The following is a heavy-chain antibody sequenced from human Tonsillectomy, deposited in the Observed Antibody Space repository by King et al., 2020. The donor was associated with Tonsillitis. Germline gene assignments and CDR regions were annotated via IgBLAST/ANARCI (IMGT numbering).Heavy chain of an antibody. CDR3: ARVGGPGAYFDS. CDR1: GGSIRLGGYC. J-gene: IGHJ4*02. D-gene: IGHD3-16*01. V-gene: IGHV4-30-2*01. CDR2: IYHSELT. Sequence: QLQESGPGLVKPSQTLSLTCSVSGGSIRLGGYCWSWIRQTPGKGLEWIGYIYHSELTAYSPSLESRLTMSISVSKSQFSLNLKSVTAADTAIYYCARVGGPGAYFDSWGQGRQVTVAS.